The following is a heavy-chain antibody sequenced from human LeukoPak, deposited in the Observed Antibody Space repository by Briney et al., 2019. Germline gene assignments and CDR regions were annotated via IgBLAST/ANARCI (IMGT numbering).Heavy chain of an antibody. J-gene: IGHJ4*02. Sequence: PSETLSLTCAVYGGSFSGYYWSWIRQPPGKGLEWIGEIYHSGSTNYNPSLKSRVTISVDTSKNQFSLKLSSVTAAHTAVYYCASSRPLYCSSTRCYLDYWGQGTLVTVSS. CDR3: ASSRPLYCSSTRCYLDY. D-gene: IGHD2-2*01. CDR1: GGSFSGYY. V-gene: IGHV4-34*01. CDR2: IYHSGST.